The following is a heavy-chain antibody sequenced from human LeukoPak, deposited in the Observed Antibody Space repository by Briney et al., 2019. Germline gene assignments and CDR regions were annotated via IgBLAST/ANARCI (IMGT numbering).Heavy chain of an antibody. CDR3: ARGDYGDYVRFQPFDY. CDR1: GGTFSSYA. V-gene: IGHV1-69*13. Sequence: SVKVSCKASGGTFSSYAISWVRQAPGQGLEWMGGIIPIFGTANYAQKFQGRVTITADESTSTAYMELGSLRSEDTAVYYCARGDYGDYVRFQPFDYWGQGTLVTVSS. J-gene: IGHJ4*02. CDR2: IIPIFGTA. D-gene: IGHD4-17*01.